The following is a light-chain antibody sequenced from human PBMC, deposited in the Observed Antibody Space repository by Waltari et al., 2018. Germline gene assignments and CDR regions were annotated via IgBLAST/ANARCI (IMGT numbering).Light chain of an antibody. CDR2: ASS. J-gene: IGKJ4*01. CDR1: QGISSY. Sequence: AIRMTQSPSSLSASTGDRVTITCRASQGISSYLAWYQQKPGKAPKRLIYASSTVQSGVPSRFSGSGSGTDFTLTISCLQSEDFATYYCQQYYSYPPTFGGGTKVEIK. V-gene: IGKV1-8*01. CDR3: QQYYSYPPT.